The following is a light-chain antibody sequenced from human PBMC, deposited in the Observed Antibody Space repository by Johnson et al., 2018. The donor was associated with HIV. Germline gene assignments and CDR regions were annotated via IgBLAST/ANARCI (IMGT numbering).Light chain of an antibody. J-gene: IGLJ1*01. CDR3: GTWHSLPIFFV. CDR2: ENN. V-gene: IGLV1-51*02. Sequence: QSVLTQPPSVSAAPGQKVSISCSGNSSSIGSNYVSWYQQLPGAAPKLLIFENNKRPSGIPDRFSGSKSGASATLVITGLQTGAEADYYCGTWHSLPIFFVVGTGTRVSVL. CDR1: SSSIGSNY.